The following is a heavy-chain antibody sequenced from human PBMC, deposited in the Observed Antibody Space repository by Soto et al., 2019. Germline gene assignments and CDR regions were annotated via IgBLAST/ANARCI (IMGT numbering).Heavy chain of an antibody. CDR3: AIPSGLTVTGPDY. J-gene: IGHJ4*02. CDR1: GFTFSSYG. V-gene: IGHV3-30*03. CDR2: ISYDGSNK. Sequence: SLRLSCAASGFTFSSYGMHWVRQAPGKGLEWVAVISYDGSNKYYADSVKGRFTISRDNSKNTLYLQMNSLRAEDTAVYFCAIPSGLTVTGPDYWGQGTLVTVSS. D-gene: IGHD6-19*01.